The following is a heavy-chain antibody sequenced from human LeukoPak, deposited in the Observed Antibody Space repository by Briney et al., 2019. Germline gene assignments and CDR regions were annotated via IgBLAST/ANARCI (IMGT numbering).Heavy chain of an antibody. Sequence: GASVKVSCKASGGTFSSYAISWVRQAPGQGLEWMGRIIPIFGTANYAQKFQGRVTITTDESTSTAYMEPSSLRSEDTAVYYCARDCSGGSCYLDYWGQGTLVTVSS. CDR1: GGTFSSYA. D-gene: IGHD2-15*01. CDR3: ARDCSGGSCYLDY. V-gene: IGHV1-69*05. CDR2: IIPIFGTA. J-gene: IGHJ4*02.